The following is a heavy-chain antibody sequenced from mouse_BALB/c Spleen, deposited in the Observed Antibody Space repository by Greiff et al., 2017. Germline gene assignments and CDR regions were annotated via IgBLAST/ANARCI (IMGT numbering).Heavy chain of an antibody. J-gene: IGHJ3*01. Sequence: EVQGVESGGGLVQPGGSRKLSCAASGFTFSSFGMHWVRQAPEKGLEWVAYISSGSSTIHYADTVKGRFTISRDNPKNTLFLQMTSLRSEDTAMYYCARIYDGSFAYWGQGTLVTVSA. CDR1: GFTFSSFG. CDR2: ISSGSSTI. CDR3: ARIYDGSFAY. V-gene: IGHV5-17*02. D-gene: IGHD2-3*01.